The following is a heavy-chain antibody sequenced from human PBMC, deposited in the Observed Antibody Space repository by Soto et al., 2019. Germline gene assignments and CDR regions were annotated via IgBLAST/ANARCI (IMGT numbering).Heavy chain of an antibody. J-gene: IGHJ6*02. CDR2: ISGSGGST. D-gene: IGHD3-9*01. Sequence: EVQLLESGGGLVQPGGSLRLSCAASGFTFSSYAMSWVRQAPGKGLVWVSAISGSGGSTYYADSVKGRFTISRDNSKNTLYLQTNSLRAEHTAVYDCAKAGKGLLQQDYYYGTDVWGQGTRVTVSS. V-gene: IGHV3-23*01. CDR3: AKAGKGLLQQDYYYGTDV. CDR1: GFTFSSYA.